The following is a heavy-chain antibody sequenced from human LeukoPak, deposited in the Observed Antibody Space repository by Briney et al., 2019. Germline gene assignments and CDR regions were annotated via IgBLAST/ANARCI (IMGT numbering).Heavy chain of an antibody. CDR3: ARVDGFWNSFDP. D-gene: IGHD3-3*01. Sequence: SETLSLTCAVYGGSFSGYYWSWIRQPPGKGLEWIGEINHSGSTNYNPSLKSRVTISVDTPKNQFSLKLSSVTAADTAVYYCARVDGFWNSFDPWGQGTLVIVSS. CDR2: INHSGST. V-gene: IGHV4-34*01. CDR1: GGSFSGYY. J-gene: IGHJ5*02.